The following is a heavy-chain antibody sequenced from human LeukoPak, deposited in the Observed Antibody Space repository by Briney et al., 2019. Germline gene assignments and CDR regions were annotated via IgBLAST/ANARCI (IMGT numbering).Heavy chain of an antibody. CDR1: GFTFSTRW. CDR3: ARELGSYEGGYYGMDV. Sequence: GGSLRLSCAASGFTFSTRWTSWVRQAPGKGLVWVANINEDGSEKNYVESLKGRFTISRDNAKNSLYLQMNSLRAEDTALYYCARELGSYEGGYYGMDVWGQGTTVTVSS. CDR2: INEDGSEK. J-gene: IGHJ6*02. V-gene: IGHV3-7*01. D-gene: IGHD1-26*01.